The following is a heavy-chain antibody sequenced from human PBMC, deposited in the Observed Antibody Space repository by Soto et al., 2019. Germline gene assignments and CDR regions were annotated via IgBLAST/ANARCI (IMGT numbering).Heavy chain of an antibody. CDR2: ISYDGSNK. J-gene: IGHJ6*02. Sequence: PGGSLRLSCAASGFTFSSYAMHWVRQAPGKGLEWVAIISYDGSNKHYADSVKGRFTISRDNGKNSLFLQMNSLRDEDTAVYYCARVVVVIPPGYYYAMDVWGQGTTVTVSS. CDR1: GFTFSSYA. CDR3: ARVVVVIPPGYYYAMDV. V-gene: IGHV3-30-3*01. D-gene: IGHD3-22*01.